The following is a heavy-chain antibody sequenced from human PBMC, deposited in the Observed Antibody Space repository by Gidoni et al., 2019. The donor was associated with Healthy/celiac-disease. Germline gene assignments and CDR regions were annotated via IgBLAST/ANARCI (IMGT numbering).Heavy chain of an antibody. Sequence: EVQLVESGGGLVKPGGSLRLSCAASGFPFSNAWMSWVRQAPGKGLELVGRIKSKTDGGTTDYAAPVKGRFTISRDDSKNTLYLQMNSLKTEDTAVYYCTTVYYYYYGMDVWGQGTTVTVSS. CDR2: IKSKTDGGTT. CDR1: GFPFSNAW. CDR3: TTVYYYYYGMDV. V-gene: IGHV3-15*01. J-gene: IGHJ6*02.